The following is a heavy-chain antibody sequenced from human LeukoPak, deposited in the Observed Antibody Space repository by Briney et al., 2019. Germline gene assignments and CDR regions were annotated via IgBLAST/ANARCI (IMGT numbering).Heavy chain of an antibody. J-gene: IGHJ6*04. CDR2: IYPGDSDT. Sequence: HGESLQISCKGSGYRFTSYWIGWVRPLPGKGLEWMGIIYPGDSDTRYSPSFQGQVTISADKSISTAYLQWSSLKASDTAMYYCARHGEYQLHYYGMDVWGKGTTVTVSS. CDR1: GYRFTSYW. CDR3: ARHGEYQLHYYGMDV. V-gene: IGHV5-51*01. D-gene: IGHD2-2*01.